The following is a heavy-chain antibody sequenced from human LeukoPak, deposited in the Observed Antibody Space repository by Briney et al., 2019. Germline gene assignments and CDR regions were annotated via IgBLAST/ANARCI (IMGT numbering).Heavy chain of an antibody. Sequence: ASVTVSCKASGYTFTSYDINWVRQATGQGLEWMGWMNPNSGNTDYAQKFQGRVTMTRNSFISTGYMELSSLRSEDTAVYYCARGTIVVVPAAIIPDYYYYYYMDVWGKGTTVTVSS. J-gene: IGHJ6*03. V-gene: IGHV1-8*01. CDR1: GYTFTSYD. CDR2: MNPNSGNT. D-gene: IGHD2-2*02. CDR3: ARGTIVVVPAAIIPDYYYYYYMDV.